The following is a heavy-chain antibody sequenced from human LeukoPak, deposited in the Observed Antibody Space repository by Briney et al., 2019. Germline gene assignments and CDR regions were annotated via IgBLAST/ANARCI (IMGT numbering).Heavy chain of an antibody. CDR2: INPSGTWT. J-gene: IGHJ5*02. CDR3: AKDNSVGDIAWWLDP. D-gene: IGHD1-26*01. Sequence: GASVKVSCKASGHTFSRSYMHWVRQAPGQGLEWMGVINPSGTWTSYAQKFRGRITMTRDMSTSTDYMELRSLGFEDTAVYYCAKDNSVGDIAWWLDPWGQGTLVTVSS. V-gene: IGHV1-46*01. CDR1: GHTFSRSY.